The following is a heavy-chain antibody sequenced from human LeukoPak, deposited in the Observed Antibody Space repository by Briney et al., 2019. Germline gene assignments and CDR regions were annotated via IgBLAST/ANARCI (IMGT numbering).Heavy chain of an antibody. CDR2: INHSGST. CDR3: ASYYAIDAFDI. V-gene: IGHV4-34*01. J-gene: IGHJ3*02. D-gene: IGHD3-10*01. CDR1: GGSFSGYY. Sequence: PSETLSLTCAVYGGSFSGYYWSWIRQPPGKGLEWIGEINHSGSTNYNPSLKSRVTISVDTSKNQFSLKLSSVTAADTAVYYCASYYAIDAFDIWGQGTMVPSLQ.